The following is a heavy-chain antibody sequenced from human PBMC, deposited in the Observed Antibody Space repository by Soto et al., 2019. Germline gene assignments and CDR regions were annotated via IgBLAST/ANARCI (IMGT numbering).Heavy chain of an antibody. V-gene: IGHV1-69*01. CDR1: GGTFRSYS. CDR3: ARPDEGGYSSNHHYYYALDV. D-gene: IGHD3-22*01. Sequence: QVQLVQSGAEVKKPGSSVKVSCKASGGTFRSYSISWVRQAPGQGLEWMGGIIPIFDITNYAQKFKGRVTITADESTSTAYMELSSLGSADTAVYYCARPDEGGYSSNHHYYYALDVWGQGTTVTV. J-gene: IGHJ6*02. CDR2: IIPIFDIT.